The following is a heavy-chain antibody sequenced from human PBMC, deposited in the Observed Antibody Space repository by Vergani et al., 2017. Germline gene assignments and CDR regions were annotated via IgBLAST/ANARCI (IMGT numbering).Heavy chain of an antibody. V-gene: IGHV3-7*03. CDR1: GFTFSSYW. CDR3: ARDWGYYDSSGYSPFDP. Sequence: EVQLVESGGGLVQPGGSLRLSCAASGFTFSSYWMSWVRQAPGKGLEWVANIKQDGSEKYYVDSVKGRFTISRDNAKNSLYLQMNSLRAEDTAVYYCARDWGYYDSSGYSPFDPWGQGTLVTASS. D-gene: IGHD3-22*01. CDR2: IKQDGSEK. J-gene: IGHJ5*02.